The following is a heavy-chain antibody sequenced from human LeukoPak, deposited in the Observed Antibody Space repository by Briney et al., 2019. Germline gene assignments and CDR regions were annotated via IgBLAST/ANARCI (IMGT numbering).Heavy chain of an antibody. D-gene: IGHD2-2*01. V-gene: IGHV4-39*01. CDR1: GGSINSSYYY. J-gene: IGHJ4*02. CDR3: ATEVGYCSSTSCYEFVY. CDR2: IYYSGST. Sequence: KPSETLSLTCTVSGGSINSSYYYWGWIRQPPGKGLEWIGSIYYSGSTYYNPSLKSRFTISVDTSKNQFSLKLSSVTAADTAVYYCATEVGYCSSTSCYEFVYWGQGTLVTVSS.